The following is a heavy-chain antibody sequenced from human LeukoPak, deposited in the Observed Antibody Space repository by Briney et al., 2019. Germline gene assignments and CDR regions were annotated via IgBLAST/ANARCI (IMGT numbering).Heavy chain of an antibody. V-gene: IGHV3-21*04. CDR3: ARAFYRGVDAFDI. Sequence: GGSLRLSCAASGFTFSSYSMNWVRQAPGKGLEWVSCISRSSSYIDYADSVKGRFTISRDNAKNSLYLQMNSLRAEDTAVYYCARAFYRGVDAFDIWGQGTMVTVSS. J-gene: IGHJ3*02. CDR2: ISRSSSYI. D-gene: IGHD3-10*01. CDR1: GFTFSSYS.